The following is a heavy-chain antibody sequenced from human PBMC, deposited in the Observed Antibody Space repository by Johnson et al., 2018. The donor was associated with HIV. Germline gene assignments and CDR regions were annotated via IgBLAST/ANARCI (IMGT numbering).Heavy chain of an antibody. D-gene: IGHD2-2*02. V-gene: IGHV3-66*02. Sequence: VLLVESGGGLVPPGGSLRLSCAASGFTVSSNYMSWVRQAPGKGLEWVSVIFSDGTTYYAGSVKGRFTNSRDNSKNTLYLQMNSLRSEDTAVYYCARDRLSSSSYNDAFDIWGQGTMVTVSS. CDR2: IFSDGTT. CDR1: GFTVSSNY. CDR3: ARDRLSSSSYNDAFDI. J-gene: IGHJ3*02.